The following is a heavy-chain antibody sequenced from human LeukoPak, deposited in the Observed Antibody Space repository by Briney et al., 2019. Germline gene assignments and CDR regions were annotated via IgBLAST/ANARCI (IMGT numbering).Heavy chain of an antibody. D-gene: IGHD6-19*01. J-gene: IGHJ4*02. V-gene: IGHV3-33*01. CDR1: GFTFSSYV. Sequence: GGSLRLSCAASGFTFSSYVMHWVRQAPGKGLEWVAVIWYDGSNKYYADSVKGRFTISRDNSKNTLYLQMNSLRAEDTAVYYCARDSGWRASLDYWGQGTLVTVSS. CDR2: IWYDGSNK. CDR3: ARDSGWRASLDY.